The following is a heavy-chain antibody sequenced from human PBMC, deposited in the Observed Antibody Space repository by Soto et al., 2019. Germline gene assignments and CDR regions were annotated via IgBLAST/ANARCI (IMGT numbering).Heavy chain of an antibody. CDR1: GFTFSSYA. J-gene: IGHJ4*02. CDR2: ISGSGGST. CDR3: ANARTSGDSILFDY. D-gene: IGHD2-2*01. Sequence: EVQLLESGGGLVQPGGSLRLSCAASGFTFSSYAMSWVRQAPGKGLEWVSAISGSGGSTYYADSVKGRFTISRDNSKKTLYLPTNSLRAEAPAVYSCANARTSGDSILFDYWGQGTLVAVS. V-gene: IGHV3-23*01.